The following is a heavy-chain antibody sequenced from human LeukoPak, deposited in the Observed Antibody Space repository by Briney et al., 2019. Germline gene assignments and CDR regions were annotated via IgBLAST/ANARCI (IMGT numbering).Heavy chain of an antibody. J-gene: IGHJ4*02. CDR3: ARDWGTYYFDY. CDR1: GFTFSSYS. Sequence: GSLRLSCAASGFTFSSYSMNWVRQAPGKGLEWVSYISSSSSTIYYADSVKGRFTISRDNAKNSLYLQMNSLRAEDTAVYYCARDWGTYYFDYWGQGTLVTVSS. V-gene: IGHV3-48*01. CDR2: ISSSSSTI. D-gene: IGHD3-16*01.